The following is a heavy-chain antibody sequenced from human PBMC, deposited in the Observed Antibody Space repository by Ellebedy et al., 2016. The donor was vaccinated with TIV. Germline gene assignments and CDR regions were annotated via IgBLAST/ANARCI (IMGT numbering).Heavy chain of an antibody. V-gene: IGHV3-23*01. CDR1: GFTFTNYA. Sequence: GESLKISCVASGFTFTNYAMSWVRQAPGKGLEWVSSVTDSGDSTFYADSVKGRFTISRDNSKTALYLQMNSLRAEDTAVYYCAKRVAGYMDVWGKGTTVTVSS. CDR2: VTDSGDST. CDR3: AKRVAGYMDV. J-gene: IGHJ6*03. D-gene: IGHD3-3*01.